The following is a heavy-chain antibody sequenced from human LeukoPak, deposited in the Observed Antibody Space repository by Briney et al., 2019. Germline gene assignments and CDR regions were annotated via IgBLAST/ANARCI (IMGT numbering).Heavy chain of an antibody. CDR2: IYYSGST. Sequence: SETLSLTCTVSGRSISSYYWSWVRQPPGKGLEGLGYIYYSGSTNYNPSLKSRVTISVDTSKNQFSLKLSSVTAADTAVYYCARERAVAGTGDWFDPWGQGTLVTVSS. CDR3: ARERAVAGTGDWFDP. J-gene: IGHJ5*02. D-gene: IGHD6-19*01. V-gene: IGHV4-59*01. CDR1: GRSISSYY.